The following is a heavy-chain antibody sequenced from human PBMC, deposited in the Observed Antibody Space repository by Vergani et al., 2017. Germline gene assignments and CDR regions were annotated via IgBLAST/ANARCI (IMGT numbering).Heavy chain of an antibody. CDR1: GFTFSTSA. Sequence: EVQLLESGGGLVQPGGSLRLSCAASGFTFSTSAMNWVRQAPGKGLEWVSSISVSGGNTYYADSVKGRFTISRDNSRDTLYLQMNSLRADDTALYYWAKDQRGWGNYGWFDPWGQGALVTVSP. J-gene: IGHJ5*02. D-gene: IGHD3-10*01. CDR3: AKDQRGWGNYGWFDP. CDR2: ISVSGGNT. V-gene: IGHV3-23*01.